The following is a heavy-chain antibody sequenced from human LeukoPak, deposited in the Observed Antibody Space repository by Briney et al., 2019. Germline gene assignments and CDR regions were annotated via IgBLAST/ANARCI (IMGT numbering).Heavy chain of an antibody. CDR3: AKETTTYDN. J-gene: IGHJ4*02. CDR1: GFTFSSYA. CDR2: ISGSGANT. V-gene: IGHV3-23*01. D-gene: IGHD4-11*01. Sequence: GGSLRLSCAASGFTFSSYAMSWVRQAPGKGLEWVSAISGSGANTYFADSVKGRFTISRDNSKNTLSLQMSSLRAEDTALYYWAKETTTYDNWGQGTLVTVSS.